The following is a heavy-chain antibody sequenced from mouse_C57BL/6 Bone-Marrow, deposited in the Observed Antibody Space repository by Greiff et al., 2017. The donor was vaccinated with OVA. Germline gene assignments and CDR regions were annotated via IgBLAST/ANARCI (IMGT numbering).Heavy chain of an antibody. D-gene: IGHD1-1*01. CDR1: GYTFTDYY. CDR2: FNPNNGGT. J-gene: IGHJ2*01. Sequence: EVQLQQSGPELVKPGASVKISCKASGYTFTDYYMNWVKQSHGKSLEWIGCFNPNNGGTSSNQKFKGKATLPVAKSSSTAYMELRSLTSEDTAVDYCARVINTVVDTDYVGDWGQGTTLTVSS. V-gene: IGHV1-26*01. CDR3: ARVINTVVDTDYVGD.